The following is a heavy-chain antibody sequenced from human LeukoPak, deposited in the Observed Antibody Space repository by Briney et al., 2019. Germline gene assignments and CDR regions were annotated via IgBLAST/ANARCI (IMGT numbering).Heavy chain of an antibody. J-gene: IGHJ4*02. D-gene: IGHD1-14*01. V-gene: IGHV5-51*01. CDR2: IFPADSNT. CDR1: GYTFTHNW. CDR3: ARHRATGTWSDFDY. Sequence: GESLKISCKVSGYTFTHNWIGWVRQKPGRGLEWLGVIFPADSNTAYNSSFRGQVTISVDKSIDTAYLQWGSLKASDSAIYYCARHRATGTWSDFDYWGQGTVVTVSS.